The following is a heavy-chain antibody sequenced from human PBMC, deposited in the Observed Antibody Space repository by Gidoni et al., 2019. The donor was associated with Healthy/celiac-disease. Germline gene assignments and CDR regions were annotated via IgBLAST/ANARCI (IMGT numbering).Heavy chain of an antibody. V-gene: IGHV4-4*02. Sequence: QVQLQESGPGLVKPSGTLSLTFAVSGGSISSSNWWSWVRQPPGKGLEWIVEIYHSGRTNYNPSLKSRVTISGDKSKNQFSLKLSSVTAADTAVYYCARNNYVFQHWGQGTLVTVSS. CDR2: IYHSGRT. D-gene: IGHD1-1*01. CDR1: GGSISSSNW. CDR3: ARNNYVFQH. J-gene: IGHJ1*01.